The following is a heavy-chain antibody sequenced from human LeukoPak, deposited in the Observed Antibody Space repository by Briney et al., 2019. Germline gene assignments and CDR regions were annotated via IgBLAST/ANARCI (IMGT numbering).Heavy chain of an antibody. J-gene: IGHJ4*02. CDR1: GFTFSSYG. D-gene: IGHD1-26*01. CDR3: AKEKWELLGFFDY. V-gene: IGHV3-30*02. CDR2: IRYDGNNK. Sequence: GGSLRLSCAASGFTFSSYGMHWVRQAPGKGLEGVAFIRYDGNNKYYADSVKGRFTISRDNSKNTLYLQMNSLRAEDTAVYYCAKEKWELLGFFDYWGQGTLVTVSS.